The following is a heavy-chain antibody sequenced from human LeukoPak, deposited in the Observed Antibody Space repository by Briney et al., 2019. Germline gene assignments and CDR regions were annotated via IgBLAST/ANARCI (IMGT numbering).Heavy chain of an antibody. CDR2: INPNSGGT. Sequence: ASVKVSCKASGYTFTSYYMHWVRQAPGQGLEWMGWINPNSGGTNYAQKFQGRVTMTRDTSISTAYMELSRLRSDDTAVYYCARDYYDSSGYCFFDYWGQGTLVTVSS. D-gene: IGHD3-22*01. CDR3: ARDYYDSSGYCFFDY. CDR1: GYTFTSYY. J-gene: IGHJ4*02. V-gene: IGHV1-2*02.